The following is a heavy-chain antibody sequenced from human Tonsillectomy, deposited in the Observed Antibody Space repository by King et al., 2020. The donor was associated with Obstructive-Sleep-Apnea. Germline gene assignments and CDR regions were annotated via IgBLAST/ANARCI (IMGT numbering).Heavy chain of an antibody. CDR1: GFTFSSYA. CDR2: IPYDGNNR. D-gene: IGHD3-16*02. Sequence: VQLVESGGGVVQPGRSLRLSCAASGFTFSSYAMHWVRQAPGKGLEWVAVIPYDGNNRDYADSVKGRFAISRDNSKNTLYLQMNSLRAEDTAVYYCARGPYWDYVWGSYPVGAFDIWGQGTMVIVSS. J-gene: IGHJ3*02. V-gene: IGHV3-30*09. CDR3: ARGPYWDYVWGSYPVGAFDI.